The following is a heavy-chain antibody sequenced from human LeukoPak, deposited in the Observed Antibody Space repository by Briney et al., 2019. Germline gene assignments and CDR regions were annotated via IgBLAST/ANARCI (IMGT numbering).Heavy chain of an antibody. J-gene: IGHJ5*02. CDR2: IIPIFGTA. Sequence: SVKVSCKASGGTFSSYAISWVRQAPGQGLEWMGGIIPIFGTANYAQKFQGRVTITADESTSTAYMELSSLRPEDTAVYYCARATGSGSSWFDPWGQGTLVTVSS. CDR1: GGTFSSYA. V-gene: IGHV1-69*13. D-gene: IGHD3-10*01. CDR3: ARATGSGSSWFDP.